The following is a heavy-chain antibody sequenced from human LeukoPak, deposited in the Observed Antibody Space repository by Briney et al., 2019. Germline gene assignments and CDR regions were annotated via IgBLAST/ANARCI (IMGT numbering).Heavy chain of an antibody. Sequence: SETLSLTCAVYGGSFTDFCWSWIRHPPGKGLEWIGEINPTGSTNYNPSLKSRVTISLDTSKKQVSLELNSVTAADTAVYYCARGGGDYWYFDLWGRGTLVTVSS. D-gene: IGHD2-21*01. CDR3: ARGGGDYWYFDL. CDR1: GGSFTDFC. CDR2: INPTGST. J-gene: IGHJ2*01. V-gene: IGHV4-34*01.